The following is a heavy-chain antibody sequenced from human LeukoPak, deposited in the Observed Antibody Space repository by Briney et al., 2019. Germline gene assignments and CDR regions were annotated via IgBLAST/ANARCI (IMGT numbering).Heavy chain of an antibody. CDR3: ARDGWGSLEFDY. CDR1: GFIVSDNY. D-gene: IGHD3-10*01. Sequence: PGGSLRLSCTASGFIVSDNYMSWVRPAPGKGLEWLSVLYSNGNTYCIDSVKGRFSISRNNSKNTLYLQMNSLRPDDTAVYYCARDGWGSLEFDYRGQGTLVTVSS. J-gene: IGHJ4*02. V-gene: IGHV3-66*03. CDR2: LYSNGNT.